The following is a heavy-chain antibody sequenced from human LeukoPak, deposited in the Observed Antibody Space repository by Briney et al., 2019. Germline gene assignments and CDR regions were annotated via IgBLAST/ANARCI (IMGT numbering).Heavy chain of an antibody. V-gene: IGHV4-34*01. Sequence: SETLSLTCAAYGGSFSGYYWSWIRQPPGKGLEWIGEINHSGSTNYNPSLKSRVTISVDTSKNQFSLKLSSVTAADTAVYYCARHHRIVHRPFDPWGQGTLVTVSS. CDR1: GGSFSGYY. CDR2: INHSGST. J-gene: IGHJ5*02. D-gene: IGHD2/OR15-2a*01. CDR3: ARHHRIVHRPFDP.